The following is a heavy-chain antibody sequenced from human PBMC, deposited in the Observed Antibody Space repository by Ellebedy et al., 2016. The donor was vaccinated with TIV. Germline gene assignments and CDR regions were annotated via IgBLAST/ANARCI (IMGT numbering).Heavy chain of an antibody. D-gene: IGHD3-10*01. CDR1: GGSSSDYF. CDR3: ARGIRRGMVRGGMDV. J-gene: IGHJ6*02. Sequence: SETLSLTXAVYGGSSSDYFWSWIRQSPGRGLEWIGEINDYGTARYSPSFRSRVTISGDTARKQVSLHLTSVTAADTAVYYCARGIRRGMVRGGMDVWGQGTTVTVSS. CDR2: INDYGTA. V-gene: IGHV4-34*01.